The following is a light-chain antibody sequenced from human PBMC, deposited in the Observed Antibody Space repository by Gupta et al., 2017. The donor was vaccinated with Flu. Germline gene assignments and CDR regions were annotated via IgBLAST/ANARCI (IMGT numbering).Light chain of an antibody. J-gene: IGKJ1*01. CDR3: QQRDSAPHM. V-gene: IGKV1-39*01. CDR1: QSISSF. Sequence: PSSLSASIGDRVTITCRASQSISSFLNWYQQKPGKAPKLLIYAASSLQSGVPSSFSGSGSGTDFTLTISRLQPEDFATYYCQQRDSAPHMFGQGTKVEIK. CDR2: AAS.